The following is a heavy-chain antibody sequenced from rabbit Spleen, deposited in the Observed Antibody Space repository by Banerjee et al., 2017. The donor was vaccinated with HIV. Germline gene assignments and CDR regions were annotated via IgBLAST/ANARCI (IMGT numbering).Heavy chain of an antibody. V-gene: IGHV1S40*01. Sequence: QQLVESGGDLVKPGASLTLTCTASGFSFSSSDYMCWVRQAPGKGLEWISCIAGSSSGFTYSATWAKGRFTCSKTSSTTVTLQMTSLTVADTAAYFCASGADYAYGGYDLWGQGTLVTVS. CDR3: ASGADYAYGGYDL. CDR2: IAGSSSGFT. D-gene: IGHD6-1*01. CDR1: GFSFSSSDY. J-gene: IGHJ4*01.